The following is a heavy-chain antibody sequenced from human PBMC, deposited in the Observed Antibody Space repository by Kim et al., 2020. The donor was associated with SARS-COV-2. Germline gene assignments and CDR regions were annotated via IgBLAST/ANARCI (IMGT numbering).Heavy chain of an antibody. V-gene: IGHV1-3*01. Sequence: GNGDTKYSRTFQDRVTVTRDTSASTVYMELSSLRFEDTAVYYCARAQLGFWGQGTMVTVSS. J-gene: IGHJ3*01. CDR2: GNGDT. CDR3: ARAQLGF. D-gene: IGHD1-1*01.